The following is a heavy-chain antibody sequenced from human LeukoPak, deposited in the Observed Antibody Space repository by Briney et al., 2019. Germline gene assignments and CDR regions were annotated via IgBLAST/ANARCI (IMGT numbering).Heavy chain of an antibody. CDR2: ISGSGGST. CDR3: GRDSRWAQPDY. Sequence: GGSLRLSCAASGFTFSNAWMSWVRQAPGKGLEWVSAISGSGGSTYYADSVKGRFIVSRDNSKNMVYLQINSLTAEDTAIYYCGRDSRWAQPDYWGQGTLVTVSS. CDR1: GFTFSNAW. D-gene: IGHD5-24*01. J-gene: IGHJ4*02. V-gene: IGHV3-23*01.